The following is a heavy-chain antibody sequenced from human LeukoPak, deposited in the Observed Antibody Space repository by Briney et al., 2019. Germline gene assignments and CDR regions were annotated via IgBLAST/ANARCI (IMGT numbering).Heavy chain of an antibody. J-gene: IGHJ6*02. Sequence: PGESLRLSCAASGFAFSTYSMNWVRQAPGKGLEWVSYISSSGSTIYYADSVKGRFTISRDNAKNSLYLQMNSLRAEDTAVYYCASHRPRGLEWLSVTYYYGMDVWGQGTTVTVSS. V-gene: IGHV3-48*04. CDR1: GFAFSTYS. CDR2: ISSSGSTI. CDR3: ASHRPRGLEWLSVTYYYGMDV. D-gene: IGHD3-3*01.